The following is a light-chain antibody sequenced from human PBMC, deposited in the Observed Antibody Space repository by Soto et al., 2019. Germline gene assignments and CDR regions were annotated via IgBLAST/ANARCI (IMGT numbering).Light chain of an antibody. J-gene: IGKJ1*01. CDR3: QQYGSSGT. CDR2: GAS. Sequence: EIALTQYPGTLSLSPGERATLSCRASQSVSSTYLAWSQQKPGQAPRLLIYGASSRATGIPDRFSGSGSGTDFTLTISRLEPEDFAVYYCQQYGSSGTFGQGTKVDIK. V-gene: IGKV3-20*01. CDR1: QSVSSTY.